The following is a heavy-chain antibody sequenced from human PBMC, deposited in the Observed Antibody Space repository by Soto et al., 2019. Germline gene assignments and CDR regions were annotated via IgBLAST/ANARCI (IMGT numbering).Heavy chain of an antibody. CDR3: AKTRITSTAATFDP. CDR1: CGSLITYY. J-gene: IGHJ5*02. V-gene: IGHV4-59*01. Sequence: SETLSLTCTFSCGSLITYYWSWIRQPPGKGLEWIVYMSYSGSSNYNPSLKSRVTMSVDTSKNQVSLKLSSVTAADTAVYYCAKTRITSTAATFDPWGQGTLVTVSS. D-gene: IGHD1-20*01. CDR2: MSYSGSS.